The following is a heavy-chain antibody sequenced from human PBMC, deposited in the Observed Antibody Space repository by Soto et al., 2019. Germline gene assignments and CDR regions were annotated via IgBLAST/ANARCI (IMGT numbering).Heavy chain of an antibody. CDR2: INPNSGGT. V-gene: IGHV1-2*04. J-gene: IGHJ4*02. CDR1: GYTFTGYY. Sequence: ASLKVSCKASGYTFTGYYMHWVRQAPGQGLEWMGWINPNSGGTNYAQKFQGWVTMTRDTSISTAYMELSRLRSDDTAVYYCARGYSGSYYYFDYWGQGTLVTVSS. CDR3: ARGYSGSYYYFDY. D-gene: IGHD1-26*01.